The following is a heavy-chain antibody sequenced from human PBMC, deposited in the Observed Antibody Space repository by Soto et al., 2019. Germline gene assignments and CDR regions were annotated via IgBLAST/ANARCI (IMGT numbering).Heavy chain of an antibody. J-gene: IGHJ5*02. CDR2: ISDDGSST. CDR1: GFTFSSYG. CDR3: AKAGANSSTWHSNWFDP. D-gene: IGHD6-13*01. Sequence: GGSLRLSCAASGFTFSSYGMHWVRQAPGKGLEWVSGISDDGSSTDYADSVKGRFTISRDNSKNTLFLQMNRLRADDTAMYYCAKAGANSSTWHSNWFDPWGQGTLVTVSS. V-gene: IGHV3-33*06.